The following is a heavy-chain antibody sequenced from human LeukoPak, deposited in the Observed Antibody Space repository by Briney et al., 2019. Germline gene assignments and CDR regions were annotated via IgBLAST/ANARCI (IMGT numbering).Heavy chain of an antibody. CDR2: ISGSGGST. D-gene: IGHD2-21*01. V-gene: IGHV3-23*01. CDR1: GFTFSSYG. CDR3: AKGKVNHDGALDA. Sequence: GGSLRLSCAASGFTFSSYGMHWVRQAPGKGLEWVSAISGSGGSTYYADSVKGRFTISKDNSKKTLYLQMNSLRAEDTAVYYCAKGKVNHDGALDAWGQGTLVTVSS. J-gene: IGHJ3*01.